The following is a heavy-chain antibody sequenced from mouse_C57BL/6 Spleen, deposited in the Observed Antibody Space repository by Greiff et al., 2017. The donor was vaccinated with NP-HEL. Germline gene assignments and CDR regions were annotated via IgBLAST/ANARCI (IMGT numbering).Heavy chain of an antibody. J-gene: IGHJ4*01. V-gene: IGHV7-3*01. CDR3: ASRLGGAMDY. Sequence: EVMLVESGGGLVQPGGSLSLSCAASGFTFTDYYMSWVRQPPGKALEWMGFIRHKANGYTTEYSASVKGRFTISRDNSHSILYLQMNALRAEDSATYYCASRLGGAMDYWGQGTSVTVSS. D-gene: IGHD4-1*01. CDR1: GFTFTDYY. CDR2: IRHKANGYTT.